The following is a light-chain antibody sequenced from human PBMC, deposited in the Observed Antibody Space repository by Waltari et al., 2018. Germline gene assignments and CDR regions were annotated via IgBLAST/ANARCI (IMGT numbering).Light chain of an antibody. Sequence: DIVLTQSPDSLAVSLGERATIICKSSQSVVFSSNNKNYLAWYQQKPGQPPKLLITWASTRESGVPDRFSGSGSETDFTLTISSLQAEDVAVYYCQQCYTFPYTFGQGTKLEIK. CDR1: QSVVFSSNNKNY. J-gene: IGKJ2*01. CDR2: WAS. CDR3: QQCYTFPYT. V-gene: IGKV4-1*01.